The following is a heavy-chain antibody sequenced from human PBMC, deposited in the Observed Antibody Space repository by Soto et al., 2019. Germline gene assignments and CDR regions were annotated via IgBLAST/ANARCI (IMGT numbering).Heavy chain of an antibody. J-gene: IGHJ4*02. D-gene: IGHD4-17*01. CDR2: ISYDGTNR. Sequence: QVHLVESGGGVVQPGRSLRLSCAASGLTFSNYAMHWVRQAPGKGLEWVKFISYDGTNRCYPDSVKGRFTISRDNSKNTLYLKMNSLKTEDTAVYYCARESSSTVTTGGGGSAKDYWGQGTLVTVSS. CDR1: GLTFSNYA. CDR3: ARESSSTVTTGGGGSAKDY. V-gene: IGHV3-30-3*01.